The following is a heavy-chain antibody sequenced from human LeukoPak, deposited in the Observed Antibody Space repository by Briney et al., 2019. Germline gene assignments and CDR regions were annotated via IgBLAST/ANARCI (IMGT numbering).Heavy chain of an antibody. J-gene: IGHJ6*03. CDR3: ARQPASDYDFWSASQYYYYMDV. D-gene: IGHD3-3*01. V-gene: IGHV4-34*01. CDR1: GGSFSTYY. CDR2: INHSGST. Sequence: SETLSLTCAVYGGSFSTYYWGWIRQPPGKGLEWIGEINHSGSTNYNPSLKSRVIISVDTSKNQFSLTLSSVTDADTAVYFCARQPASDYDFWSASQYYYYMDVWGKGTTVTVS.